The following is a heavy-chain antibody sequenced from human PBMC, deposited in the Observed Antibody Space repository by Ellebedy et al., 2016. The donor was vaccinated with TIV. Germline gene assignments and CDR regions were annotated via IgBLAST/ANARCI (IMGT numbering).Heavy chain of an antibody. CDR1: GGPFSRYY. V-gene: IGHV4-34*01. Sequence: SETLSLXCAVYGGPFSRYYWSWIRQPSGKGLEWIGEINHSGITNYNPSLKSRVTISGDTSKNQFSLKLSSVTAADTAVYYCASNNSRQFDHWGQGALVTVSP. CDR2: INHSGIT. J-gene: IGHJ4*02. D-gene: IGHD1/OR15-1a*01. CDR3: ASNNSRQFDH.